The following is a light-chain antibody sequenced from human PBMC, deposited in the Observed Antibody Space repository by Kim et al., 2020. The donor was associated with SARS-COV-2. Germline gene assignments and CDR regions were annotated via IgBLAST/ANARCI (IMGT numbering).Light chain of an antibody. V-gene: IGKV3-15*01. CDR1: QSVSSN. Sequence: EIVLTQSPANLSVSPGDRATLSCRASQSVSSNLAWYQQKPGQAPRLLIYDASTRATGIAARFSGSGSGTDFTLTIGSLQSEDFAIYFCQQYNDWPPYTFGQGTKLEI. J-gene: IGKJ2*01. CDR3: QQYNDWPPYT. CDR2: DAS.